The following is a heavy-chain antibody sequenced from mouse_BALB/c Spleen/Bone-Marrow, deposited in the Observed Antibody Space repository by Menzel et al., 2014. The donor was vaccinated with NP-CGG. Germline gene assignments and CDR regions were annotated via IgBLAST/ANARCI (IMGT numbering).Heavy chain of an antibody. CDR3: ARLTPDYAMDY. Sequence: EVILVESGGDLVKPGGSLKLSCAASGFTFSNYGMSWVRQTPDKRLEWVATISSGGSYTYFPDSVKGRFTISRDNAKNTLYLQMNSLKSEDAAMYYCARLTPDYAMDYWGQGTSVTVSS. CDR1: GFTFSNYG. J-gene: IGHJ4*01. V-gene: IGHV5-6*02. CDR2: ISSGGSYT. D-gene: IGHD1-3*01.